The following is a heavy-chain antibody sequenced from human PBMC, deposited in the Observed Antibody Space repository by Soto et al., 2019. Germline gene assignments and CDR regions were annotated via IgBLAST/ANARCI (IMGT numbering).Heavy chain of an antibody. CDR3: ARVPTGTTWVTSEY. Sequence: QVQLQESGPGLVKPSETLSLTCTVSGGSVSSGSYYWSWIRQPPGKGLEWIGYLYYSGNTNYNPSLKSRVTISVDKSKNQFYLKLSSVTAADTAVYYCARVPTGTTWVTSEYWGQGTLVTVSS. V-gene: IGHV4-61*01. CDR1: GGSVSSGSYY. J-gene: IGHJ4*02. CDR2: LYYSGNT. D-gene: IGHD1-7*01.